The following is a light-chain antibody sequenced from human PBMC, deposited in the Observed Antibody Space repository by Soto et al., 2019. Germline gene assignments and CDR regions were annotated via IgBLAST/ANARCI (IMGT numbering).Light chain of an antibody. J-gene: IGKJ1*01. V-gene: IGKV3-20*01. Sequence: EIVLTQSPGTLSLSPGERATLSCRASQSVSSSYLAWYQQKPGQAPRLLIYGASSRATGIPDRFSGSGSGTDFTLTISRLDPEDFAVYYCQQYGSSPWTVGKGTKV. CDR1: QSVSSSY. CDR3: QQYGSSPWT. CDR2: GAS.